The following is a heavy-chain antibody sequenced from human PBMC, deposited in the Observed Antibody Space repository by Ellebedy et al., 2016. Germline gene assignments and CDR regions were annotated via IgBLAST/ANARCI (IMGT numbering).Heavy chain of an antibody. Sequence: ASVKVSCXASGYTFTSYYMHWVRQAPGQGLEWMGIINPSGGSTSYAQKFQGRVTITADESTSTAYMELSSLRSEDTAVYYCAVVPAAMVTYSSSWYQAFDIWGQGTMVTVSS. D-gene: IGHD6-13*01. V-gene: IGHV1-46*01. J-gene: IGHJ3*02. CDR3: AVVPAAMVTYSSSWYQAFDI. CDR1: GYTFTSYY. CDR2: INPSGGST.